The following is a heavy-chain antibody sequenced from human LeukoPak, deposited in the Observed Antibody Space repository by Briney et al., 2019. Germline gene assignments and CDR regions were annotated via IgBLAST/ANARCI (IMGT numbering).Heavy chain of an antibody. CDR1: GFTFSSYS. D-gene: IGHD3-10*01. CDR2: ISSSSSYI. Sequence: GGSLRLSCAASGFTFSSYSMNWVRQAPGKGLEWVSSISSSSSYIYYADSVKGRFTISRDNAKNSLYLQMNSLRAEDTAVYYCASPYGSGTNFDYWGQGTLVAVSS. J-gene: IGHJ4*02. V-gene: IGHV3-21*01. CDR3: ASPYGSGTNFDY.